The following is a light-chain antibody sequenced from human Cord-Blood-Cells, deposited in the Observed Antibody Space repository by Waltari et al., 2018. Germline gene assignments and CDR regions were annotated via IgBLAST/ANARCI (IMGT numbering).Light chain of an antibody. CDR2: ECS. CDR3: CSYAGSSTWV. V-gene: IGLV2-23*01. J-gene: IGLJ3*02. Sequence: QSALTQPASVSGSPGKSITISCTGTSSDVGSYKLVSWYQPHPGKSPKLMIYECSKRPAGVSNRFSGSKSGNTASLTISGLQAEDEADYYCCSYAGSSTWVFGGGTKLTVL. CDR1: SSDVGSYKL.